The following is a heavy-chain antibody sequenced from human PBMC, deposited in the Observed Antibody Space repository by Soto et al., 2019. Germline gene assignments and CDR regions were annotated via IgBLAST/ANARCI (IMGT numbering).Heavy chain of an antibody. CDR3: AKDRVAAGPDWFDP. D-gene: IGHD6-13*01. CDR1: GFTFSSYA. Sequence: GSLRLSCAASGFTFSSYAMSWVRQAPGKGLEWVSVMGGSGGSTYYADSVKGRFTISRDNSKNTLYLQMNSLKAEDTAVYYCAKDRVAAGPDWFDPWGQGTLVTVSS. CDR2: MGGSGGST. V-gene: IGHV3-23*01. J-gene: IGHJ5*02.